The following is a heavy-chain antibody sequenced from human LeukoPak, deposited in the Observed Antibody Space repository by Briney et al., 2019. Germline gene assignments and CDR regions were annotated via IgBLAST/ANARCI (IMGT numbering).Heavy chain of an antibody. Sequence: GESLKISCKGSGYSFTSYWIGWVRQMPGKGLEWMEIIYPGDSDTRYSPSFQGQVTISADKSISTAYLQWSSLKASDTAMYYCARPYYYDSSGHGYYFDYWGQGTLVTVSS. CDR2: IYPGDSDT. D-gene: IGHD3-22*01. V-gene: IGHV5-51*01. CDR1: GYSFTSYW. J-gene: IGHJ4*02. CDR3: ARPYYYDSSGHGYYFDY.